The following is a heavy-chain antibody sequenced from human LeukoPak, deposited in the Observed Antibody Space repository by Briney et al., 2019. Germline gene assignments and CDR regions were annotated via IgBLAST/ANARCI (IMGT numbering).Heavy chain of an antibody. CDR3: ARDTVVISHDAFDI. CDR1: GGSISSGSYY. V-gene: IGHV4-61*02. CDR2: IYTSGST. Sequence: SQTLSLTCTVSGGSISSGSYYWSWIRQPAGKQLEWIGRIYTSGSTHYNPSLKSRATISVDTSKNQFSLRLSSVTAADTAVYYCARDTVVISHDAFDIWGLGTMVTVSS. J-gene: IGHJ3*02. D-gene: IGHD3-22*01.